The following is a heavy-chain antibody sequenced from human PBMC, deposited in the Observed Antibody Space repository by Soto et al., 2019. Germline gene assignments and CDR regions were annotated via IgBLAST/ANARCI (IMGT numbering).Heavy chain of an antibody. V-gene: IGHV3-9*01. CDR2: ISWNSGSI. Sequence: EVQLVESGGGLVQPGRSLRLSCAASGFTFDDYAMHWVRQAPGKGLEWVSGISWNSGSIGYADSVKGRFTISRDNAKNSLYLQMNSLRAEDTALYYCAKDTEADHYYFDYWGQGTLVTVSS. CDR3: AKDTEADHYYFDY. J-gene: IGHJ4*02. CDR1: GFTFDDYA.